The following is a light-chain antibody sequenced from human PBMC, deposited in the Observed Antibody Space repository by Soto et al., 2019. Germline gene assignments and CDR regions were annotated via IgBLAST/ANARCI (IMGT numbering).Light chain of an antibody. V-gene: IGLV1-36*01. Sequence: QLVLTQPPSVSEAPRQRVTISCSGSSSNIGDNAVNWYQQLPGRAPKLLIYYDDLLASGVSDRFSGSKSGTSASLAISGLQSEDEATYYCAAWDDSLNGVVFGGGTKLTVL. CDR1: SSNIGDNA. J-gene: IGLJ2*01. CDR3: AAWDDSLNGVV. CDR2: YDD.